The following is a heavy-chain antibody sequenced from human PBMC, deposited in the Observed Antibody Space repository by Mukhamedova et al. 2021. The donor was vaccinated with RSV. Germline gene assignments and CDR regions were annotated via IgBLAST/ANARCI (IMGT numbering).Heavy chain of an antibody. CDR3: ARGTLAVAGYYYYYGMDV. Sequence: GKGLEWVSYISSSGSTIYYADSVKGRFTISRDNAKNSLYLQMNSLRAEDTAVYYCARGTLAVAGYYYYYGMDVWGQGTTVTVCS. D-gene: IGHD6-19*01. CDR2: ISSSGSTI. J-gene: IGHJ6*02. V-gene: IGHV3-48*03.